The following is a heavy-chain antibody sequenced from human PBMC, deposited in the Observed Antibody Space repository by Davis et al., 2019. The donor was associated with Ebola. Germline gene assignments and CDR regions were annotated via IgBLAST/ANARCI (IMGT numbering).Heavy chain of an antibody. CDR1: GGSISSYY. CDR2: IYYSGST. J-gene: IGHJ5*02. D-gene: IGHD2-15*01. CDR3: AREGTYCSGGSCYSAWFDP. V-gene: IGHV4-59*12. Sequence: MPGGSLRLSCTVSGGSISSYYWSWIRQPPGKGLEWIGYIYYSGSTNYNPSLKSRVTISVDTSKNQFSLKLSSVTAADTAVYYCAREGTYCSGGSCYSAWFDPWGQGTLVTVSS.